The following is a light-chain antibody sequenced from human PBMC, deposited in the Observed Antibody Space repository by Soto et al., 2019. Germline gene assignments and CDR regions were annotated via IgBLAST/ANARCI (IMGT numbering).Light chain of an antibody. V-gene: IGLV1-44*01. CDR1: SPNIGINT. J-gene: IGLJ3*02. Sequence: QSVLTQPPSASGTPGQRVTISCSGSSPNIGINTVNWYQHLPGTAPKLIISSNDHRPSGVPDRFSGSKSGTSASLAISGLQSEDEADYYCAAWDDSLNGWVFGGVTKLTVL. CDR2: SND. CDR3: AAWDDSLNGWV.